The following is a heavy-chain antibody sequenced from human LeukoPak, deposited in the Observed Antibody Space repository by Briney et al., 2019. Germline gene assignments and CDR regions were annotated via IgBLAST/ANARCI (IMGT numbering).Heavy chain of an antibody. Sequence: PSETLSLTCTVSGGSLSSGDYYWSWVRQPPGKGLEWIGEIYHSGSTNYNPSLKGRVTISVDTSKNQFSLKLTSVTAADTAVYYCARYAILTGYTPADYGMDVWGQGTTVTVSS. D-gene: IGHD3-9*01. CDR2: IYHSGST. CDR3: ARYAILTGYTPADYGMDV. V-gene: IGHV4-39*07. CDR1: GGSLSSGDYY. J-gene: IGHJ6*02.